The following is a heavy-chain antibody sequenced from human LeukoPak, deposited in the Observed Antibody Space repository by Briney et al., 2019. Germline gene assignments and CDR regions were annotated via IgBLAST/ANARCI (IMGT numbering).Heavy chain of an antibody. D-gene: IGHD3-10*01. CDR3: AGDFSGEFDY. CDR2: IDLDGSET. V-gene: IGHV3-7*01. Sequence: GGSLRLSCAASGFTFSNYAMNWVRQAPGKGLEWVANIDLDGSETYYVDSVKGRFTVSRDNARNSLSLQMNSLRAEDAAVYYCAGDFSGEFDYWGQGTLVTVSS. CDR1: GFTFSNYA. J-gene: IGHJ4*02.